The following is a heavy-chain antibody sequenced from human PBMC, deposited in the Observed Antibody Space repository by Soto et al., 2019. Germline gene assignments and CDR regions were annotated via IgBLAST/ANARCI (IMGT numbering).Heavy chain of an antibody. CDR2: IDPSDSYT. D-gene: IGHD4-17*01. CDR3: ARLKYTVTTGVAGMDV. Sequence: LGESLKISCQGSGYSFTSYWISWVRQMPGKGLEWMGRIDPSDSYTNYSPSFQGHVTISADKSISTAYLQWSSLKASDTAMYYCARLKYTVTTGVAGMDVWGQGTTVTVSS. V-gene: IGHV5-10-1*01. CDR1: GYSFTSYW. J-gene: IGHJ6*02.